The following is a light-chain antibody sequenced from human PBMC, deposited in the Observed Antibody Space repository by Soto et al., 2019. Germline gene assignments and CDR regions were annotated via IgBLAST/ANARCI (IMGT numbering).Light chain of an antibody. CDR2: AAS. J-gene: IGKJ3*01. Sequence: DIQLTQSPSFLSASVGDRVTITCRASQDVSRYLAWYKQKPGKAPNLLIYAASTLRSVVPSRFSGSGSETEFTLTISSLQPEDFATYYCQQLNSYVFAFGPGTKVDIK. V-gene: IGKV1-9*01. CDR1: QDVSRY. CDR3: QQLNSYVFA.